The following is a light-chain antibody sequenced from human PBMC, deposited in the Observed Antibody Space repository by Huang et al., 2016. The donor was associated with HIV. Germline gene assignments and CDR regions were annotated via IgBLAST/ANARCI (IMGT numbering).Light chain of an antibody. Sequence: ETVMTQSPASLSVSPGERATLSCRASQSVSSNLAWYQQKPGQAPRLRIYRASTRATDVPARFSGSGSGTEFTLTISSLQSEDSAFYYCQQYNNWPPLTFGGGTKVEI. CDR3: QQYNNWPPLT. CDR2: RAS. V-gene: IGKV3-15*01. J-gene: IGKJ4*01. CDR1: QSVSSN.